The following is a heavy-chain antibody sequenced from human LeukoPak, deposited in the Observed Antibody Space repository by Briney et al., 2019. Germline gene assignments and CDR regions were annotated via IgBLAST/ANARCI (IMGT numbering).Heavy chain of an antibody. CDR1: GFTFSSYA. CDR3: AKETGDVLRFLEWLFDY. V-gene: IGHV3-23*01. D-gene: IGHD3-3*01. Sequence: GGSLRLSCAASGFTFSSYAMSWVRQAPGKGLEWVSAISGSGGSTYYADSVKGRFTISRDNSKNTLYLQMNSLRAEDTAVYYCAKETGDVLRFLEWLFDYWGQGTLVTVSS. J-gene: IGHJ4*02. CDR2: ISGSGGST.